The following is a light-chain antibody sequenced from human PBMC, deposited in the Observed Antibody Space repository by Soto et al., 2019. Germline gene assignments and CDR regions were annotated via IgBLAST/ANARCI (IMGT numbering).Light chain of an antibody. J-gene: IGKJ1*01. V-gene: IGKV3-15*01. CDR2: GAS. CDR3: QQYNNWWT. Sequence: EIVMTQSPATLSVSPGERATLSCRASQSVSNNLAWYQKKPGQAPRLLIYGASTRAPGIPARFSGSGSGTAFTLTISSLQSEDFTFYYCQQYNNWWTFGQGTRVDIK. CDR1: QSVSNN.